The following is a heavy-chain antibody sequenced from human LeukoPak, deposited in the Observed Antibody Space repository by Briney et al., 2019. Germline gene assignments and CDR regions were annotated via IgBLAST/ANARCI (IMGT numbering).Heavy chain of an antibody. Sequence: GGSLRLSCAASGFTFSSYGMHWVRQAPGKGLEWVSDVNWNGGSTGYADSVKGRFTISRDNAKNTLYLQMNSLRDEDTAVFYCARSRYDYIWGIDYWGQGTLVTISS. CDR1: GFTFSSYG. J-gene: IGHJ4*02. CDR2: VNWNGGST. CDR3: ARSRYDYIWGIDY. V-gene: IGHV3-20*04. D-gene: IGHD3-16*01.